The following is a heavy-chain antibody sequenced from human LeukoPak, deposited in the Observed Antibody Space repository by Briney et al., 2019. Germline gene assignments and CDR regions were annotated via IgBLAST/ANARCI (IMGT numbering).Heavy chain of an antibody. CDR1: GYTFTSYA. D-gene: IGHD3-22*01. CDR2: ISAYNGNT. V-gene: IGHV1-18*01. Sequence: ASVKVSCKASGYTFTSYAMHWVRQAPGQRLEWMGWISAYNGNTNYAQKLQGRVTMTTDTSTSTAYMELRSLRSDDTAVYYCARDRGITMIVVGLFDYWGQGTLVTVSS. J-gene: IGHJ4*02. CDR3: ARDRGITMIVVGLFDY.